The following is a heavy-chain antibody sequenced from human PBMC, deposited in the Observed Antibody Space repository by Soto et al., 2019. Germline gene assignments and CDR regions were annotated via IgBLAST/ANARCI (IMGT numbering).Heavy chain of an antibody. CDR1: GYTFTGYY. J-gene: IGHJ6*02. V-gene: IGHV1-2*04. D-gene: IGHD3-10*01. CDR3: ARGPYYYGSGSYYYYHYGMDV. Sequence: GASVKVSCKASGYTFTGYYMHWVRQAPGQGLEWMGWINPNSGGTNYAQKFQGWVTMTRDTSISTAYMELSRLRSDDTAVYYCARGPYYYGSGSYYYYHYGMDVWGQGTTVTVSS. CDR2: INPNSGGT.